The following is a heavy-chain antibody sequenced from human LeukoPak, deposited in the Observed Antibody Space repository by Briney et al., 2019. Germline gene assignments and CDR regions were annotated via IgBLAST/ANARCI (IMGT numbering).Heavy chain of an antibody. D-gene: IGHD5-24*01. CDR1: DDSINGYY. Sequence: SETLSLTCSVSDDSINGYYWNWIRQPPGGGLEWIGCIHPSGSAHYNPSLKNRVTISLDTSSNRFFLNINSVAAADTALYYCARGIDAYKVAYWGQGTLVTASS. J-gene: IGHJ4*02. CDR3: ARGIDAYKVAY. V-gene: IGHV4-4*07. CDR2: IHPSGSA.